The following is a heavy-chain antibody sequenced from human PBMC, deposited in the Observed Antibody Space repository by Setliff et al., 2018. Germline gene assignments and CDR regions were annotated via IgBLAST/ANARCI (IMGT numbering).Heavy chain of an antibody. CDR2: IHGEGINT. J-gene: IGHJ4*02. Sequence: GGSLRLSCAASGFTFSSYWMTWVRQAPGKGLEWVSSIHGEGINTYYADSVKGRFTISRDNSKNMLYLQLNSPRAEDTAVYFCAGTIFGVQYYFDYWGQGTLVTVSS. CDR3: AGTIFGVQYYFDY. D-gene: IGHD3-3*01. CDR1: GFTFSSYW. V-gene: IGHV3-23*01.